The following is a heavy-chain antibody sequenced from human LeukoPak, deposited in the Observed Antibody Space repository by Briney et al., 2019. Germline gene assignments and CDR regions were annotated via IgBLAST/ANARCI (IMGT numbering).Heavy chain of an antibody. J-gene: IGHJ5*02. CDR3: AKDRGDYTNWFDP. D-gene: IGHD4-17*01. CDR2: IKQDGSEK. CDR1: GFTFSSNW. Sequence: RRCLRLSCAASGFTFSSNWMSWVRQAPGKGLEWVANIKQDGSEKYYVDSVKGRFTISRDNAKNSLYLQMDSPRAEDTAIYYCAKDRGDYTNWFDPWGQGTLVTVSS. V-gene: IGHV3-7*01.